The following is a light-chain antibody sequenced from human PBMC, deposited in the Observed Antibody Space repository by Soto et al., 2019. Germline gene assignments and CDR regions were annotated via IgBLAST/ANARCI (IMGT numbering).Light chain of an antibody. Sequence: IQMTQSPSFLSASVGDRVTITCRASQDISVYLAWYQQKPAKAPTLLIYATSSLQSGVPSRFSGSGSGTEFTLTISSLQPEDFATYYCQQLNGYPFTFGPGTKVDIK. CDR2: ATS. J-gene: IGKJ3*01. CDR1: QDISVY. V-gene: IGKV1-9*01. CDR3: QQLNGYPFT.